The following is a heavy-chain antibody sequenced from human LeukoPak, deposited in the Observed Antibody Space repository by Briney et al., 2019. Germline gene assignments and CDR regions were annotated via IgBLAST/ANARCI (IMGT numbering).Heavy chain of an antibody. D-gene: IGHD3-16*02. CDR2: IYYSGST. V-gene: IGHV4-59*08. CDR1: GGSISRYY. J-gene: IGHJ6*03. Sequence: PSETLSLTWTVSGGSISRYYWSWIRQPPGKGLEWIGYIYYSGSTNYNPSLKSRVTISVDTSKNQFSLKLTSVTAADTDVYYCARHLHDDYVWGSYRYEQPPPYYYYYYMDVWGKGTTVTVSS. CDR3: ARHLHDDYVWGSYRYEQPPPYYYYYYMDV.